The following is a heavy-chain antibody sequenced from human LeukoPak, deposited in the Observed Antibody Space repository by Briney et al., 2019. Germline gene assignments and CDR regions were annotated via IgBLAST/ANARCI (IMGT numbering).Heavy chain of an antibody. V-gene: IGHV4-38-2*01. D-gene: IGHD2-2*01. Sequence: PSETLSLTCAVSGYSISSGYYWGWIRQPPGKGLEWIGSIYNSGSTYYNPSLKSRDTISVDTSKNHFSLKLSSVTAADTAVYYCAKTRSTSWFDPCGQGTLVTVSS. CDR3: AKTRSTSWFDP. J-gene: IGHJ5*02. CDR1: GYSISSGYY. CDR2: IYNSGST.